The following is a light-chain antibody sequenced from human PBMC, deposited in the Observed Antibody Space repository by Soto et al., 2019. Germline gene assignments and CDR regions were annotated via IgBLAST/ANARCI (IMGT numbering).Light chain of an antibody. CDR2: WAS. Sequence: IVTTQLTKSLAVSLGERATINCKSSQSVLYNSNNKNYLAWYQQKPGQSPKLLIYWASTRESGVPDRFSGSGSGTDFTLPISSLQAEDFAVYYCQQYGSSSPITFGQGRLLEI. V-gene: IGKV4-1*01. CDR3: QQYGSSSPIT. J-gene: IGKJ5*01. CDR1: QSVLYNSNNKNY.